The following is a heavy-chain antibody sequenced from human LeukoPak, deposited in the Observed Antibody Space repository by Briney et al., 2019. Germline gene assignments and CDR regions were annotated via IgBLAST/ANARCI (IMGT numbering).Heavy chain of an antibody. V-gene: IGHV1-46*01. J-gene: IGHJ4*02. D-gene: IGHD6-6*01. Sequence: ASVKVSCRASGYTFPSYFMHWVRQAPGQGLEWMGIINPTGGSTTYAQKFQGRVTMTRDTSTSTVYMELSSLRSDDTAVYYCARTAARRFDYWGQGTLVTVSS. CDR1: GYTFPSYF. CDR3: ARTAARRFDY. CDR2: INPTGGST.